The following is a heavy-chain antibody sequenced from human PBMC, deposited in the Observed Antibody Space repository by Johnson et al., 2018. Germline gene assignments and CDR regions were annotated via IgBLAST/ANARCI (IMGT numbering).Heavy chain of an antibody. CDR3: AKNSQYGDYGSYYYGMDV. CDR1: GFTFSGSA. V-gene: IGHV3-73*01. Sequence: VQLVESGGGLVQPGGSLKLSCAASGFTFSGSAMHWVRQASGKGLEWVGRIRSKANSYATAYAASVKGRFTISRDDSKNTAYLQMNSLRAEDTAVYYWAKNSQYGDYGSYYYGMDVWGQGTTVTVSS. CDR2: IRSKANSYAT. D-gene: IGHD4-17*01. J-gene: IGHJ6*02.